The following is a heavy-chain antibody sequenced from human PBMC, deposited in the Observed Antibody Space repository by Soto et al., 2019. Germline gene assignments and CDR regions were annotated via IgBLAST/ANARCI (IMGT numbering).Heavy chain of an antibody. CDR2: INPQSGGT. V-gene: IGHV1-2*02. CDR1: GYTFTGFY. D-gene: IGHD2-2*01. CDR3: ARGLLGYCSSTSCPGTWFDP. J-gene: IGHJ5*02. Sequence: ASVKVSCKASGYTFTGFYIHWVRQAPGQGLEWMGWINPQSGGTKYAQNFQGRVTMTRDTSISAAYMELNRLTSDDTAVYYCARGLLGYCSSTSCPGTWFDPWGQGTQVTVSS.